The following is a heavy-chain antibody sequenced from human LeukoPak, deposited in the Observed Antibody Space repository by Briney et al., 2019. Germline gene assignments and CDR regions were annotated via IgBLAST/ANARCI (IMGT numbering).Heavy chain of an antibody. J-gene: IGHJ6*02. CDR1: GYTFTSYY. CDR2: INPSGGST. Sequence: ASVKVSCKASGYTFTSYYMHWVRQAPGQGLEWMGIINPSGGSTSYAQKFQGRVTMTRDTSTSTVYMELSSLRSEDTAVYCCARVIVVVPAVYGMDVWGQGTTVTVSS. V-gene: IGHV1-46*01. D-gene: IGHD2-2*01. CDR3: ARVIVVVPAVYGMDV.